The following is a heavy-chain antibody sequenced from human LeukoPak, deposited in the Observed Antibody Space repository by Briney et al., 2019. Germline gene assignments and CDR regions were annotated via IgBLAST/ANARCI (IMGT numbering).Heavy chain of an antibody. CDR1: GFTFSGSA. Sequence: PGGSLRLSCAASGFTFSGSAMLWVRQASGKGLEWVGRIRSKANSYATAYAASVKGRFTISRDDSKNTAYLQMNSLKTEDTAVYYCTRSLSDFWSGYDYYMDVWGKGTTVTVSS. CDR2: IRSKANSYAT. J-gene: IGHJ6*03. V-gene: IGHV3-73*01. D-gene: IGHD3-3*01. CDR3: TRSLSDFWSGYDYYMDV.